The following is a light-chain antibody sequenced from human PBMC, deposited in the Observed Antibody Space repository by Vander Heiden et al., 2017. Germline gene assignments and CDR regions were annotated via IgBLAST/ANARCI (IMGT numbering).Light chain of an antibody. CDR3: NSRDSSGKQGG. Sequence: SSELTQAPAVSVALGQTVRITCQGDSLRSYYASWYQQKPGQVPVLVIYGKNNRPSGIPDRFSGSSSGNTASLTITGAQAEDEADYYCNSRDSSGKQGGFGGGTKLTVL. J-gene: IGLJ2*01. CDR1: SLRSYY. V-gene: IGLV3-19*01. CDR2: GKN.